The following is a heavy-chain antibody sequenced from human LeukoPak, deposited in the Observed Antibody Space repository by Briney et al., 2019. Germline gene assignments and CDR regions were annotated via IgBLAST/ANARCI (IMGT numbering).Heavy chain of an antibody. CDR3: ARDYGDYVFDY. Sequence: SETLSLTLAISGGPISNSNWWRWVRQPTEKGLEWIGEIYHSGSTNYNPSLKSRVTISVDKSKNQFSLKLSSVTAADTAVYYCARDYGDYVFDYWGQGTLVTVSS. D-gene: IGHD4-17*01. CDR2: IYHSGST. CDR1: GGPISNSNW. V-gene: IGHV4-4*02. J-gene: IGHJ4*02.